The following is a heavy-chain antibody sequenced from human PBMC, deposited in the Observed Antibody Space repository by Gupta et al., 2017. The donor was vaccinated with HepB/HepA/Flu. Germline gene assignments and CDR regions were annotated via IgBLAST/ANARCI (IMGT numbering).Heavy chain of an antibody. D-gene: IGHD6-19*01. CDR2: IYYSGST. Sequence: QLQLQESGPGLVKPSETLSLTCTASGGSISSSTYYWVWIRQPPGKGLEWLETIYYSGSTYYNPSLNGRVTIYVDTSKNQFSLKLTSVTAADTAFYYCATLVNMYNSAGYEGGWGQGTLVTVSS. V-gene: IGHV4-39*01. CDR3: ATLVNMYNSAGYEGG. J-gene: IGHJ4*02. CDR1: GGSISSSTYY.